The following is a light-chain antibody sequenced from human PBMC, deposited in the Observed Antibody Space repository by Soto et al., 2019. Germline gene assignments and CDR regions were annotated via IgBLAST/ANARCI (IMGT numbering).Light chain of an antibody. Sequence: QSALTQPASVSGSPGQSITISCTGTSSDVGAYDYVSWYQQHPDKAPKLIIYVVSNRPSGVSNRFSGYKSGNTASLTISGLQAEDEADYYCSLYTSSDTPYVFGPGTKLTVL. V-gene: IGLV2-14*01. CDR1: SSDVGAYDY. CDR2: VVS. J-gene: IGLJ1*01. CDR3: SLYTSSDTPYV.